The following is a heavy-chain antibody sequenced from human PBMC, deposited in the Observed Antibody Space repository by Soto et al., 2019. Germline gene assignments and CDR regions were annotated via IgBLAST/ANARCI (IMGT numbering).Heavy chain of an antibody. CDR1: GGTFSSYT. V-gene: IGHV1-69*02. D-gene: IGHD6-6*01. J-gene: IGHJ6*03. Sequence: SVKVSCKASGGTFSSYTISWVRQAPGQGLEWMGRIIPILGIANYAQKFQGRVTITADKSTSTAYMELSSLRSEDTAVYYCVICPYSSSPNYYYYYYMDVWGKGTTVTVSS. CDR3: VICPYSSSPNYYYYYYMDV. CDR2: IIPILGIA.